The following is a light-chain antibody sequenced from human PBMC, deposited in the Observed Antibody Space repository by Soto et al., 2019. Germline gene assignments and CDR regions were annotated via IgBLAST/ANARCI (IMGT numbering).Light chain of an antibody. J-gene: IGKJ3*01. V-gene: IGKV3-20*01. CDR3: QQYGRSPFT. Sequence: DIVLTQSPGTVSLSPGERATLSCRASQSVSSSYLALYQQKPGQAPRLLIYGASSRATGIPGRFSGSGSGTDFTLTISRLEPEEFAVYYCQQYGRSPFTFGPGTKVEI. CDR2: GAS. CDR1: QSVSSSY.